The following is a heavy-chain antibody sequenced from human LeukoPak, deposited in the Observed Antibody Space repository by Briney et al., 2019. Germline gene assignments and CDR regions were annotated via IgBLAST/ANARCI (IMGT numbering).Heavy chain of an antibody. CDR1: GYSFTSYW. Sequence: GESLKISCKGSGYSFTSYWIGWVRQMPGKGLEWTGIIYPGDSDTRYSPSFQGQVTISADKSISTAYLQWSSLKASDTAMYYCARQAGSYCGGDCYSYFDYWGQGTLVTVSS. CDR3: ARQAGSYCGGDCYSYFDY. D-gene: IGHD2-21*02. CDR2: IYPGDSDT. J-gene: IGHJ4*02. V-gene: IGHV5-51*01.